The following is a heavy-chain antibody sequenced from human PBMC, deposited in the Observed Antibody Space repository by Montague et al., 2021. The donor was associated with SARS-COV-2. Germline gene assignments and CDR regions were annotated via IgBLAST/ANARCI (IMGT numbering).Heavy chain of an antibody. V-gene: IGHV4-30-2*01. Sequence: TLSLTCSVSGGSISNGSYPWSWIRQPPGKGLEWIGYIFPGGSTYYXXXLQSRVTISIDHSKNQLSLRLTSITAADTAVYFCARGGADFGDYGWLDPWGQGILVTVS. CDR3: ARGGADFGDYGWLDP. J-gene: IGHJ5*02. CDR2: IFPGGST. D-gene: IGHD4-17*01. CDR1: GGSISNGSYP.